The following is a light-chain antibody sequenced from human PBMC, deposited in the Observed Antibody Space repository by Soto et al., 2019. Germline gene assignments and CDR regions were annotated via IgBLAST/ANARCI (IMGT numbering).Light chain of an antibody. Sequence: EIVMTQSPATLSVSPGERATLSCRASQSVSSNLAWYQQKPGQAHRLLIYGASTRATGIPARCSGSGSGTELTLTISSLQSEDVAVYYCQQYNNWPPLTFGGGTKVEIK. CDR2: GAS. J-gene: IGKJ4*02. V-gene: IGKV3-15*01. CDR3: QQYNNWPPLT. CDR1: QSVSSN.